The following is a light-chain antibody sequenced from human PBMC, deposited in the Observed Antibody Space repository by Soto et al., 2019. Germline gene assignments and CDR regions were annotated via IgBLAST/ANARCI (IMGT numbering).Light chain of an antibody. CDR3: QQYYSAPFT. J-gene: IGKJ3*01. V-gene: IGKV4-1*01. Sequence: DIVMTQSPDSLAVSVGERATINCKSSQSVLYSSNNKKYLAWFQQKPGQPPRLLIYWASSRESGVPDRFSASESGTDFTLTISSLQAEDVAVYYCQQYYSAPFTFGPGTKVEI. CDR2: WAS. CDR1: QSVLYSSNNKKY.